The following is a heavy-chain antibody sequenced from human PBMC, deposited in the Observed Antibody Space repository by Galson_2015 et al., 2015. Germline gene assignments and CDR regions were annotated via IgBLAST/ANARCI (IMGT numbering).Heavy chain of an antibody. Sequence: QSGAEVKKPGESLKISCAGSGYSFSNYWVAWVRQTPGKGLEWMGIIYPGDSNTRYSPSFQGQLTISADKSISTAYLQWSSLKASDTAIYYCARHYYGSGSYYLDSWGQGTLVTVSS. D-gene: IGHD3-10*01. CDR1: GYSFSNYW. CDR2: IYPGDSNT. J-gene: IGHJ4*02. CDR3: ARHYYGSGSYYLDS. V-gene: IGHV5-51*01.